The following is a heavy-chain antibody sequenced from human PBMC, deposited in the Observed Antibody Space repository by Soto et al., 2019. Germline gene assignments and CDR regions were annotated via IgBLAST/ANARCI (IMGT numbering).Heavy chain of an antibody. Sequence: QVQLVQSGPEMKRPGSSVKVSCKTSGGTFTNFAFTWVRQAPGQGLEWVGGIIPLFGPSHYTQKLQGRVTITADKSTSTVYMELTSLTSADTAVYYCARDIRPGYSDAYGYWGQGTLVTVSS. CDR1: GGTFTNFA. D-gene: IGHD5-18*01. CDR2: IIPLFGPS. J-gene: IGHJ4*02. V-gene: IGHV1-69*06. CDR3: ARDIRPGYSDAYGY.